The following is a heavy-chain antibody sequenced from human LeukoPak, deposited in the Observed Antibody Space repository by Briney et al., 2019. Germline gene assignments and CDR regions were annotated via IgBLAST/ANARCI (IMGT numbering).Heavy chain of an antibody. Sequence: PGGSLRLSCAASGFTFSSYEMNWVRQAPGKGLEWVLYISSSGSTISYADSVKGRFAISRDNAKNSLYLQMNSLRAEDTAVYYCARDEGFLGYWGQGTLVTVSS. CDR1: GFTFSSYE. D-gene: IGHD7-27*01. J-gene: IGHJ4*02. V-gene: IGHV3-48*03. CDR2: ISSSGSTI. CDR3: ARDEGFLGY.